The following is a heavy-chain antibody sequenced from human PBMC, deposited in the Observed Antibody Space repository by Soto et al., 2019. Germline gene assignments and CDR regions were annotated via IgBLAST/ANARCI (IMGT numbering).Heavy chain of an antibody. CDR1: GFTFSSYG. Sequence: GGSLRLSCAASGFTFSSYGMHWVRQAPGKGLEWVAVISYDGSNKYYADSVKGRFTISRDNSKNTLYLQMNSLRAEDTAVYYCANSGSGRYYVMDVWGQGTTVTVAS. J-gene: IGHJ6*02. V-gene: IGHV3-30*18. D-gene: IGHD3-10*01. CDR3: ANSGSGRYYVMDV. CDR2: ISYDGSNK.